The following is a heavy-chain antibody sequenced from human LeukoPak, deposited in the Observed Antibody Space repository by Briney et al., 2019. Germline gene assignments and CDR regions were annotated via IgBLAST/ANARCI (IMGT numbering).Heavy chain of an antibody. CDR1: GVSISSYY. D-gene: IGHD3-10*01. J-gene: IGHJ3*02. CDR3: ARSPYGSGRYAFDI. Sequence: SETLSLTCTVSGVSISSYYWTWIRQPPGKGPEWIGYVSYSGSTNYNPSLKSRVTISIDTSKNQFSLNLRSVTAADTAVYYCARSPYGSGRYAFDIWGQGTMVTVSS. CDR2: VSYSGST. V-gene: IGHV4-59*12.